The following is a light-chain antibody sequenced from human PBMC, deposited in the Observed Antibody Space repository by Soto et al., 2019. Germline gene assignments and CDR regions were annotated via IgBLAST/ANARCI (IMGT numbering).Light chain of an antibody. V-gene: IGKV1-5*03. CDR3: QNNNGYSWK. J-gene: IGKJ1*01. CDR1: QSVSFW. CDR2: KAS. Sequence: DIQMTHSPSSLSASVFYRVTITCRASQSVSFWLAWYQQKPGKAPKLLIYKASTLESGVPSRFSGSGSGTEFTLTISSLQPDDFATYYCQNNNGYSWKFGQGTKVDIK.